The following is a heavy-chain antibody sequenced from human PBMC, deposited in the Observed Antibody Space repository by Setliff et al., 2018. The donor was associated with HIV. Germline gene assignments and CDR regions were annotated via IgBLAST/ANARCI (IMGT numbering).Heavy chain of an antibody. CDR2: TNPTVNT. Sequence: PSETLSLTCAVSGGSLSGYYWTWIRQPPGKGLEWIGETNPTVNTNYNPSLKSRVIISVDTSQNEFSLKLNSVTAADTAVYFCARGLFYSSSYYAYWGQGALVTVSS. J-gene: IGHJ4*03. D-gene: IGHD3-10*01. CDR3: ARGLFYSSSYYAY. V-gene: IGHV4-34*01. CDR1: GGSLSGYY.